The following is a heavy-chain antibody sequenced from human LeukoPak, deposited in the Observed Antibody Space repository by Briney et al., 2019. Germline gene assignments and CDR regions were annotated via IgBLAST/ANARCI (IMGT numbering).Heavy chain of an antibody. D-gene: IGHD7-27*01. CDR2: MNQDGSEK. Sequence: GGSPRLSCAASGFTFSDSWMSWVRQAPGKGLEWVANMNQDGSEKDYVDSVKGRFTISRDNARNSLYLQMGSLRAEDTAVYYCATYTHWVAGDVWGQGTTVTVSS. CDR3: ATYTHWVAGDV. CDR1: GFTFSDSW. V-gene: IGHV3-7*01. J-gene: IGHJ6*02.